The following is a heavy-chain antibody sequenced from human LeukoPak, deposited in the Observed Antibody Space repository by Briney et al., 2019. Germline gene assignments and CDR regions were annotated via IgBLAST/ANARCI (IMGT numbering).Heavy chain of an antibody. Sequence: ASVKVSCKASGYTFTSYGISWVRQAPGQGLEWMGWISAYNGNTNYAQKLQGRVTMTTDTSTSTAYMELRSLRSDDTAVYYCASRGHSGYDRSPNAFDIWGQGTMVTVSS. D-gene: IGHD5-12*01. V-gene: IGHV1-18*04. CDR1: GYTFTSYG. CDR3: ASRGHSGYDRSPNAFDI. CDR2: ISAYNGNT. J-gene: IGHJ3*02.